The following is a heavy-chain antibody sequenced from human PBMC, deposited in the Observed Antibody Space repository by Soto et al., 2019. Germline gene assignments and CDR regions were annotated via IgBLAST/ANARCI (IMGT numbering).Heavy chain of an antibody. CDR3: AKTKGRNIVLMVYAPRAPDYYYGMDV. Sequence: GGSLRLSCAASGFTFSSYAMSWVRQAPGKGLEWVSAISGSGGSTCYADSVKGRFTISRDNSKNTLYLRMNSLRAEDTAVYYCAKTKGRNIVLMVYAPRAPDYYYGMDVWGQGTTVTVSS. J-gene: IGHJ6*02. V-gene: IGHV3-23*01. CDR2: ISGSGGST. D-gene: IGHD2-8*01. CDR1: GFTFSSYA.